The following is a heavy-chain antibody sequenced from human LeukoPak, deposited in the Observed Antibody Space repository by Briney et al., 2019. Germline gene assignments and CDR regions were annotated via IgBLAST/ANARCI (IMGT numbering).Heavy chain of an antibody. V-gene: IGHV1-24*01. Sequence: ASVKVSCKVSGYTLTELSMHWVRQAPGKGLEWMGGFDPEDGETIYAQKFQGRVTMTEDTSTDTAYMEPSSLRSEDTAVYYCARGPEMDYYDSSGYYYFDYWGQGTLVTVSS. CDR2: FDPEDGET. D-gene: IGHD3-22*01. J-gene: IGHJ4*02. CDR1: GYTLTELS. CDR3: ARGPEMDYYDSSGYYYFDY.